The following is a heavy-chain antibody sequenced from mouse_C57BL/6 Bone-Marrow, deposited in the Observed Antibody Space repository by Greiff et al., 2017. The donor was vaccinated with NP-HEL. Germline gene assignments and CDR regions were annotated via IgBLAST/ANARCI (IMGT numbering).Heavy chain of an antibody. CDR1: GFTFTDYY. CDR2: IRNKANGYTT. D-gene: IGHD3-2*02. J-gene: IGHJ4*01. V-gene: IGHV7-3*01. CDR3: ARYILRQIRLEAMDN. Sequence: EVKLMESGGGLVQPGGSLSLSCAASGFTFTDYYMSWVRQPPGKALEWLGFIRNKANGYTTEYRASVKGRLTISRDNSQSSLYLQMNALRAEDSATYYCARYILRQIRLEAMDNWGQGTSVTVSS.